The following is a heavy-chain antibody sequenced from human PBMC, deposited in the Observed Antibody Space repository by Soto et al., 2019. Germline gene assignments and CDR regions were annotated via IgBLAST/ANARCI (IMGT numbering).Heavy chain of an antibody. J-gene: IGHJ4*02. CDR1: GFTFGDYA. D-gene: IGHD6-19*01. CDR3: TSYQYSSGWYGFGWYFDY. Sequence: PGGSLRLSCTASGFTFGDYAMSWVRQAPGKGLEWVGFIRSKAYGGTTEYAASVKGRFTISRDDSKSIAYLQMSSLKTEDTAVYYCTSYQYSSGWYGFGWYFDYWGQGTLVTVSS. CDR2: IRSKAYGGTT. V-gene: IGHV3-49*04.